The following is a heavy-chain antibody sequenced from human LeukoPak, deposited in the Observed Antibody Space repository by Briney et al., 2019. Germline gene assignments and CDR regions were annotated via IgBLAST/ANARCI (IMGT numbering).Heavy chain of an antibody. V-gene: IGHV3-66*01. Sequence: GGSLRLSCAASEFSVGSNYMTWVRQAPGKGLEWVSLIYSGGSTYYADSVKGRFTISRDNSKNTLYLQMNSLRAEDTAVYYCAKDYHGSWELLMHDAFDIWGQGTMVTVSS. D-gene: IGHD1-26*01. CDR2: IYSGGST. CDR3: AKDYHGSWELLMHDAFDI. CDR1: EFSVGSNY. J-gene: IGHJ3*02.